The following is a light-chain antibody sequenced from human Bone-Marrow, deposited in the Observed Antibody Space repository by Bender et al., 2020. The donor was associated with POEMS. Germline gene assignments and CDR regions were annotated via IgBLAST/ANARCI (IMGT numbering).Light chain of an antibody. CDR3: LLSYTDARPV. CDR1: TGPVTSGHY. V-gene: IGLV7-46*01. Sequence: QAVVTQEPSLTVSPGGTVTLTCASSTGPVTSGHYPFWFQQKPGQPPKTLLYDASNKHSWTPARFSGSLLGGKAALTLSGAQPEDEADYYCLLSYTDARPVFGGGTRLTVL. CDR2: DAS. J-gene: IGLJ3*02.